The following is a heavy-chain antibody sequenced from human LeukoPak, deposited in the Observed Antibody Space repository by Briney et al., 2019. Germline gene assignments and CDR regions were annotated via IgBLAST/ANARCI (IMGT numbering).Heavy chain of an antibody. CDR3: ANDWNFDY. D-gene: IGHD1-1*01. CDR2: FSGTRSNT. CDR1: GFTFGRSA. J-gene: IGHJ4*02. Sequence: PGGSLRLSCAASGFTFGRSAMSWVRQAPGKGLEWVSTFSGTRSNTYSGDSVRGRFTISRDNSRNTLYLQMNSLRAEDTAIYYCANDWNFDYWGQGTLVTVSS. V-gene: IGHV3-23*01.